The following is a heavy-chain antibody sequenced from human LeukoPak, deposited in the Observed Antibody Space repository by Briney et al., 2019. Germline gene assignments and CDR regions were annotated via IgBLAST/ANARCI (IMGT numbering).Heavy chain of an antibody. V-gene: IGHV1-3*01. CDR3: ARDFLGLRGMDV. CDR2: INGGDGNK. CDR1: GCNFVGYA. D-gene: IGHD3-16*01. J-gene: IGHJ6*04. Sequence: ASVKVSCKASGCNFVGYAIYWVRQAPGQRLEWMGWINGGDGNKKYSEKFQGRVTITRDTSASTVYMELSSLRSEDTAVYYCARDFLGLRGMDVWGKGTTVTVSS.